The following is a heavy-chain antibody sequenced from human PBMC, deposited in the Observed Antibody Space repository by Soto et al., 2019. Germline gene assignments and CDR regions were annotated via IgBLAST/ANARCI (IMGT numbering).Heavy chain of an antibody. CDR1: GFTFSSYW. J-gene: IGHJ6*02. Sequence: GGSLRLSCAASGFTFSSYWMHWVRQAPGKGLVWVSRINSDGSSTSYADSVKGRFTISRDNAKNTLYLQMNSLRAEDTAVYYCATRMNTAMVTPYYYYGMDVWGQGTTVTVSS. V-gene: IGHV3-74*01. CDR2: INSDGSST. D-gene: IGHD5-18*01. CDR3: ATRMNTAMVTPYYYYGMDV.